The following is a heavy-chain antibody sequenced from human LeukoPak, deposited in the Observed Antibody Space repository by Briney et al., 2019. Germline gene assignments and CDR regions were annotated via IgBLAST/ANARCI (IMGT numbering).Heavy chain of an antibody. CDR1: GFTFSSYA. D-gene: IGHD3-22*01. CDR3: AKDGAYDSSGYYRTVVVDFDY. CDR2: ISRSGGST. V-gene: IGHV3-23*01. Sequence: GASLRLSCAASGFTFSSYAMSWVRQAPGKGLEWVSAISRSGGSTYYADSVKGRFTISRDNSKNTLYLQMNSLRAEDTAVYYCAKDGAYDSSGYYRTVVVDFDYWGQGTLVT. J-gene: IGHJ4*02.